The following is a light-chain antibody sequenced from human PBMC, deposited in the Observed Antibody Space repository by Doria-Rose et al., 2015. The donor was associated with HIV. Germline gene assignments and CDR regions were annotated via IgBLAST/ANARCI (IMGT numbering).Light chain of an antibody. CDR3: QQYYNTPNT. Sequence: SLGERATINCKSSQTILYSSNNKNYLAWYQHKPGQPPKLLIYWASSRASGVPDRFSGGGSGTDFTLTISSLQAEDVALYYCQQYYNTPNTFGPGTKLEMK. CDR2: WAS. CDR1: QTILYSSNNKNY. J-gene: IGKJ2*01. V-gene: IGKV4-1*01.